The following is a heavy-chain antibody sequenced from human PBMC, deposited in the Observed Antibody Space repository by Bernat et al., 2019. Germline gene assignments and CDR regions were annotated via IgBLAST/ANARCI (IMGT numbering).Heavy chain of an antibody. D-gene: IGHD2/OR15-2a*01. CDR3: ASLHCNSANCYDY. J-gene: IGHJ4*02. CDR1: GFTFRIFS. CDR2: LDADGTTA. Sequence: EVQLVASGGGLVQPGESLRLSCAASGFTFRIFSVHWVRQAPGKGLVWVSRLDADGTTATYADSVKGRFTISRDNAKNTLYLQMNSLRAEDTAVYYCASLHCNSANCYDYWGQGTLVTVSS. V-gene: IGHV3-74*01.